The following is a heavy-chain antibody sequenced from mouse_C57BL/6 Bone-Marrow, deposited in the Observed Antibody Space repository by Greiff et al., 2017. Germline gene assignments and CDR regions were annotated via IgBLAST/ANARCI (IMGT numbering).Heavy chain of an antibody. D-gene: IGHD1-1*01. Sequence: EVLLVESEGGLVQPGSSMKLSCTASGFTFSDYYMAWVRQVPEKGLEWVANSNYDGSSTYYLDSLKSRFIISRDNAKNILYLQMSSLKSEDTATYYCAREDGSSYWYFDVWGTGTTVTVSS. CDR1: GFTFSDYY. CDR2: SNYDGSST. CDR3: AREDGSSYWYFDV. V-gene: IGHV5-16*01. J-gene: IGHJ1*03.